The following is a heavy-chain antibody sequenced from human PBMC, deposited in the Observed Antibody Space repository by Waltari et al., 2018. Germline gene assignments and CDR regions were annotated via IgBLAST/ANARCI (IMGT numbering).Heavy chain of an antibody. CDR3: HLTGRNIVVMAATSPSFYSYLDV. Sequence: QVQVVQSGAEVKKPGASVKVSCKVSGYTLAGFSIHWVRRAPAKGLEWMRRLNPKDVHAVHVQNFQGRVTMTEDSSTDTAYMEMSSLRPEDTALYYCHLTGRNIVVMAATSPSFYSYLDVWGRGTTVTVSS. J-gene: IGHJ6*03. CDR1: GYTLAGFS. CDR2: LNPKDVHA. D-gene: IGHD2-15*01. V-gene: IGHV1-24*01.